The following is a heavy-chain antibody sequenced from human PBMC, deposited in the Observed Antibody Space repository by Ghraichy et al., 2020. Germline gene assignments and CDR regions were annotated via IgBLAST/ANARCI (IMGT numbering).Heavy chain of an antibody. CDR2: INPNSGGT. CDR3: AGEFPTGTTSYGMDV. D-gene: IGHD1-7*01. V-gene: IGHV1-2*02. J-gene: IGHJ6*02. CDR1: GYTFTGYY. Sequence: ASVKVSCKASGYTFTGYYMHWVRQAPGQGLEWMGWINPNSGGTNYAQKFQGRVTMTRDTSISTAYMELSRLRSDDTAVYYCAGEFPTGTTSYGMDVWGQGTTVTVSS.